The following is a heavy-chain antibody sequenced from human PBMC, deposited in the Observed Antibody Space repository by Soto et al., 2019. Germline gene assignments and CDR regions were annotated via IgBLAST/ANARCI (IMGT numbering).Heavy chain of an antibody. D-gene: IGHD3-10*01. CDR3: ARDLRYYGSGSYYNYYYYGMDV. J-gene: IGHJ6*02. CDR2: INPNSGGT. V-gene: IGHV1-2*02. CDR1: VYTFNGYY. Sequence: GASVKVCCKASVYTFNGYYMHWVRQAHKQGLEWMGWINPNSGGTNYAQKFQGRVTMTRDTSTSTVYMELSSLRSEDTAVYYCARDLRYYGSGSYYNYYYYGMDVWGQGTTVTVSS.